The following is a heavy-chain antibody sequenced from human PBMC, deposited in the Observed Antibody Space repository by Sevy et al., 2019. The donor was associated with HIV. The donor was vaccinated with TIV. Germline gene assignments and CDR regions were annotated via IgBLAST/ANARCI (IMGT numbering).Heavy chain of an antibody. Sequence: GGSLRLSCAASGFSFSSFYMTWIRQAPGKGLQWVAYISSSGQTTYYADSVKGRFVVSRDNAKNSLFLHINSLRAEDTGVFFCARIPAMSPRNYGMDLWGQGTTVTVSS. CDR1: GFSFSSFY. CDR2: ISSSGQTT. J-gene: IGHJ6*02. V-gene: IGHV3-11*01. D-gene: IGHD2-2*01. CDR3: ARIPAMSPRNYGMDL.